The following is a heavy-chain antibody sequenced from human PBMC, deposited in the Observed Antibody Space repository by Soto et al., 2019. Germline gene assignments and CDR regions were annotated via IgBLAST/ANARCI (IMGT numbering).Heavy chain of an antibody. CDR3: ARLLIGRRWFAP. D-gene: IGHD3-22*01. Sequence: EVQLVESGGGLVQPGGSLRLSCAASGFTFSSYSMNWVRQAPGKGLEWVSYISSSSSTIYYADSVKGRFTISRDNAKNSLYLQMNSLRAEATAVYYCARLLIGRRWFAPWGQGTLVTVSS. CDR2: ISSSSSTI. J-gene: IGHJ5*02. V-gene: IGHV3-48*01. CDR1: GFTFSSYS.